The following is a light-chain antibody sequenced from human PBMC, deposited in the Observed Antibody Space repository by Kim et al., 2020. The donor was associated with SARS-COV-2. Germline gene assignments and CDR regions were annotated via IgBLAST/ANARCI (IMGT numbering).Light chain of an antibody. J-gene: IGLJ2*01. V-gene: IGLV3-1*01. CDR2: QDS. Sequence: VSPGQTASITCSGEKLGDKYACWYQQKPGQSPVLVIYQDSKRPPGIPERFSGSNSGNTATLTISGTQAMDEADYYCQAWDSSTVVFGGGTQLTVL. CDR3: QAWDSSTVV. CDR1: KLGDKY.